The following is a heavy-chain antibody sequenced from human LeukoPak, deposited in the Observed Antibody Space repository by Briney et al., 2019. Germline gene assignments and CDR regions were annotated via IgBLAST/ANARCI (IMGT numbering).Heavy chain of an antibody. V-gene: IGHV3-7*01. D-gene: IGHD6-13*01. CDR1: GFTFSSYW. CDR3: ARDSSWHVPVPENPVAFDY. CDR2: IKEDESEK. Sequence: GGSLRLSCTASGFTFSSYWMSWVRQAPGKGLEWVANIKEDESEKYYVDSVKGRFTISRDNAKDSLYLQMNSLRAEDTAMYYCARDSSWHVPVPENPVAFDYWGQGTLVTVSS. J-gene: IGHJ4*02.